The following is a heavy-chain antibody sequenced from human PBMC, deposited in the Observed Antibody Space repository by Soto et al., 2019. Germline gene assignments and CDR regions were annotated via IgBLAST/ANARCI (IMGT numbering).Heavy chain of an antibody. J-gene: IGHJ4*02. Sequence: GPGPRRSSETLSITCTVSGGSISSSSYYWGWIRKPPGKGLEWIGSIYYSGSTYYNPSLKSRVTISVDTSKNQFSLKLSSVTAADTAVYYCAREYYGSGSYNDYWGQGTLVTVS. V-gene: IGHV4-39*02. CDR2: IYYSGST. CDR1: GGSISSSSYY. D-gene: IGHD3-10*01. CDR3: AREYYGSGSYNDY.